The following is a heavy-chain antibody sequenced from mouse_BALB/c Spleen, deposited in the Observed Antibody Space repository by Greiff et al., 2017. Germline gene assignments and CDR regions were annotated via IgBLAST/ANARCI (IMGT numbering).Heavy chain of an antibody. J-gene: IGHJ4*01. CDR3: ARGGLSTMITTRENYAMDY. V-gene: IGHV1-67*01. CDR1: SYTFTDYA. D-gene: IGHD2-4*01. CDR2: ISTYYGNT. Sequence: QVQLQQSGPGLVRPGVSVKISCKGSSYTFTDYAMHWVKQSHAKSLEWIGVISTYYGNTNYNQKFKGKATMTVDKSSSTAYMELARLTSEDSAVYYCARGGLSTMITTRENYAMDYWGQGTSVTVSS.